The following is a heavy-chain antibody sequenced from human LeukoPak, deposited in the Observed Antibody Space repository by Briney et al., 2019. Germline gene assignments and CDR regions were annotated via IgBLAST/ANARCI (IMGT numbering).Heavy chain of an antibody. Sequence: GGSLRLSCAASGFTFSSYAMSWVRQAPGKGLKWASGISDSGGTIYYADSVKGRFTISRDNSKNSLYLQMNSLRAEDTAVYYCAKKLSGSYKGFDYWGQGTLVTVSS. J-gene: IGHJ4*02. CDR1: GFTFSSYA. D-gene: IGHD1-26*01. V-gene: IGHV3-23*01. CDR2: ISDSGGTI. CDR3: AKKLSGSYKGFDY.